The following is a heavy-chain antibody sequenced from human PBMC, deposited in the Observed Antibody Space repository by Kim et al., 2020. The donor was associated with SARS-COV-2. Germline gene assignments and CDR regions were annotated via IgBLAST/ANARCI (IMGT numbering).Heavy chain of an antibody. V-gene: IGHV3-9*01. CDR1: GFTFDDYA. CDR3: AKETGHSSSWDQAFDI. CDR2: ISWDSGST. D-gene: IGHD6-13*01. Sequence: GGSLRLSCAASGFTFDDYAMHWVRQAPGKGLEWVSGISWDSGSTCYADSVKGRCTISRDNANNSLYLQRNSLRAEDTALYYCAKETGHSSSWDQAFDIWGQGTMVTVSS. J-gene: IGHJ3*02.